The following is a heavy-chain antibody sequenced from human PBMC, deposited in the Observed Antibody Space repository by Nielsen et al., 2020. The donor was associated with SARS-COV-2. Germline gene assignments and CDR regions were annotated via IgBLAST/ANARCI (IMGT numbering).Heavy chain of an antibody. J-gene: IGHJ4*02. Sequence: SETLSLTCTVSGGSVSSGSYYWSWIRQPPGKGLEWIGYIYYSGSTNYNPSLKSRVTISVDTSKNQFSLKLSSVTAADTAVYYCARQRRAFADRAFDYWGQGTLVTVSS. CDR3: ARQRRAFADRAFDY. D-gene: IGHD1-14*01. V-gene: IGHV4-61*01. CDR2: IYYSGST. CDR1: GGSVSSGSYY.